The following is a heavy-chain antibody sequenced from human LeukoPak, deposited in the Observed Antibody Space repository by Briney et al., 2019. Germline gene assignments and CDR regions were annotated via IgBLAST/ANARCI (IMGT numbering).Heavy chain of an antibody. D-gene: IGHD2-21*01. V-gene: IGHV1-2*02. J-gene: IGHJ4*02. CDR3: ATYCGGDCAPGGY. Sequence: GASVKVSCKAFGYTFTDHYVHWVRQAPGPGLEWMGWINPKSGDTKYVQKLQGRPTMSRDTFLRTAYMELTRLRSDDTAVFYCATYCGGDCAPGGYWGQGTLVTVSS. CDR2: INPKSGDT. CDR1: GYTFTDHY.